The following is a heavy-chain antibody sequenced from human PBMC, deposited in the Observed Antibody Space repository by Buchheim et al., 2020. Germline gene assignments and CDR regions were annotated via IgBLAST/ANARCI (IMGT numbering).Heavy chain of an antibody. CDR1: GFTFSSYG. D-gene: IGHD3-22*01. V-gene: IGHV3-33*01. CDR2: IWYDGSNK. CDR3: ARERGYYYDSDGFDY. J-gene: IGHJ4*02. Sequence: QVQLVESGGGVVQPGRSLRLSCAASGFTFSSYGMHWVRQAPGKGLEWVAVIWYDGSNKYYADSVKGRLTISRDNSKNTLYLQMNSLRAEDTAVYYCARERGYYYDSDGFDYWGQGTL.